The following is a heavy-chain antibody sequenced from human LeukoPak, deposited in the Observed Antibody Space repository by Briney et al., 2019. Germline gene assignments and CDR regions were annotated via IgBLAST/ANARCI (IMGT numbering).Heavy chain of an antibody. V-gene: IGHV3-23*01. J-gene: IGHJ4*02. Sequence: GGSLRLSCAASGFTFSSYAMSWVRQAPGKGLEWVSAISGSGGSTYYADSVKGRFTISRDNSKNTLYLQMNSQRAEDTAVYYCAKDKWELLRRGGAFDYWGQGTLVTVSS. CDR2: ISGSGGST. CDR3: AKDKWELLRRGGAFDY. D-gene: IGHD1-26*01. CDR1: GFTFSSYA.